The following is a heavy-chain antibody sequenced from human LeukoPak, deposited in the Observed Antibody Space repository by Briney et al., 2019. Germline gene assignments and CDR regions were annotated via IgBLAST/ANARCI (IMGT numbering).Heavy chain of an antibody. J-gene: IGHJ4*02. D-gene: IGHD1-26*01. CDR2: ISGSGGST. CDR3: AKTPAGGFDY. CDR1: GFTFRNYA. Sequence: GGSLRLSCAASGFTFRNYAMTWVRQAPGKGLEWVSAISGSGGSTYYADSVKGRFTISRDNSKNTLYLQMNSLRAEDTAVYYCAKTPAGGFDYWGQGTLVTVSS. V-gene: IGHV3-23*01.